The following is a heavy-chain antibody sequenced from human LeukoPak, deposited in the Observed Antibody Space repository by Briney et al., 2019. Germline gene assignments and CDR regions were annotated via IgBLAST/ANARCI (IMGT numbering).Heavy chain of an antibody. CDR1: GGSISSYY. J-gene: IGHJ3*02. D-gene: IGHD1-26*01. Sequence: SETLSLTCTVSGGSISSYYWSWIRQPPGKGLEWIGYIYYSGSTNYNPSLKSRVTISVDTSKNQFSLKLSSVTAADTAVYYCATFTRDRELPWDAFDIWGQGTMVTVSS. CDR3: ATFTRDRELPWDAFDI. CDR2: IYYSGST. V-gene: IGHV4-59*01.